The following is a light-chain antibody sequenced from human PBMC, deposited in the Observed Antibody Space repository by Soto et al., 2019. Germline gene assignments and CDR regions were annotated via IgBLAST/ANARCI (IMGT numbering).Light chain of an antibody. CDR3: SSYAGSNNLV. Sequence: QSVLTQPPSASGSPGQSVTISCTGTSSDVGGYHYVSWYQQHPGKAPKLMIHEVTKRPSGVPDRFSGSKSGNTASLTVSGLQGEDEADYYCSSYAGSNNLVFGGGTKLTF. V-gene: IGLV2-8*01. CDR1: SSDVGGYHY. J-gene: IGLJ2*01. CDR2: EVT.